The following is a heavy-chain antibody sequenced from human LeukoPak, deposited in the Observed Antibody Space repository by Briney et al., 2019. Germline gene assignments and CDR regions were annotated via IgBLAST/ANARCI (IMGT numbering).Heavy chain of an antibody. V-gene: IGHV4-31*03. J-gene: IGHJ6*02. CDR1: GGSISSGGYS. D-gene: IGHD3-3*01. Sequence: SETLSLTCTVSGGSISSGGYSWSWIRQHPGKGLEWIGYIYYSGSTYYNPSLKSRVTKSVDTSKNQFSLKLSSVTAADTAVYYCARSPPYYDFWSGYGSFDSLDVWGQGTTVTVSS. CDR2: IYYSGST. CDR3: ARSPPYYDFWSGYGSFDSLDV.